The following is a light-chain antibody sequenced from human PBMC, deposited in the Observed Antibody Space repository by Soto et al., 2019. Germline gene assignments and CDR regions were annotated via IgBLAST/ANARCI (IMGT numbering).Light chain of an antibody. CDR1: QSISSY. J-gene: IGKJ1*01. V-gene: IGKV1-5*01. CDR3: QQYNSYWT. Sequence: DIQMTQSPSSLSASVGDRVTITCRASQSISSYLNWYQQNPGKAPKLLIFDASSLETGVPSRFSGSASGTEFTLTISSLQPDDFATYYCQQYNSYWTFGQGTKVDIK. CDR2: DAS.